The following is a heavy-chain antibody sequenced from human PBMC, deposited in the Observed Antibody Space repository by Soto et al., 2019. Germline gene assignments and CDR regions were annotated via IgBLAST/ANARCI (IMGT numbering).Heavy chain of an antibody. Sequence: PGGSLRLSCAASGFTFSSYGMHWVRQAPGKGLEWVAVISYDGSNKYYADSVKGRFTISRDNSKNTLYLQMNSLRAEDTAVYYCAKEQAPYYYDRSGLFDYCGQGTLVTVSS. D-gene: IGHD3-22*01. J-gene: IGHJ4*02. CDR2: ISYDGSNK. CDR3: AKEQAPYYYDRSGLFDY. V-gene: IGHV3-30*18. CDR1: GFTFSSYG.